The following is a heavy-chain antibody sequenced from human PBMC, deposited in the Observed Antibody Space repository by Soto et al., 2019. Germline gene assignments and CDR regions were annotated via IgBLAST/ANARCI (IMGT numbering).Heavy chain of an antibody. J-gene: IGHJ4*02. CDR1: GYTFTNYF. Sequence: QVQVVQSGAEVKKPGASVKVSCRASGYTFTNYFMHWVRQAPGQGLEWMGTLHPGGSVTNYAQKFQGRVTMTSDTSTNTVYVELNSLRSEDTAVYYCAREDYSSDWHIAFDSWGQGTLVTVSS. D-gene: IGHD6-19*01. CDR2: LHPGGSVT. CDR3: AREDYSSDWHIAFDS. V-gene: IGHV1-46*01.